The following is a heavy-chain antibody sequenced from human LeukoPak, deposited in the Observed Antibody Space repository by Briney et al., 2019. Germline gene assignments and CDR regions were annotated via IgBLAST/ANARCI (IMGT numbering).Heavy chain of an antibody. CDR1: GFTFSSYG. CDR3: ARDGYDSSGYYYYYYMDV. V-gene: IGHV3-7*01. D-gene: IGHD3-22*01. J-gene: IGHJ6*03. CDR2: IKQDGSEK. Sequence: GGSLRLSCAASGFTFSSYGINWVRQALGKGLEWVANIKQDGSEKYYVDSVKGRFTISRDNAKNSLYLQMNSLRAEDTAVYYCARDGYDSSGYYYYYYMDVWGKGTTVTISS.